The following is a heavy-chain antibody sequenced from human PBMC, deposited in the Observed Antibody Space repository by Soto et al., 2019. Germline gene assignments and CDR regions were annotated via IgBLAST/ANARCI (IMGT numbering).Heavy chain of an antibody. J-gene: IGHJ3*02. D-gene: IGHD4-17*01. CDR2: ISYDGSNK. V-gene: IGHV3-30-3*01. CDR1: GFTFSSYA. Sequence: QVQLVESGGGVVQPGRSLRLSCAASGFTFSSYAMHWVRQAPGKGLEWVAVISYDGSNKCYADSVKGRFTISRDNSKNTLYLQMNSLRAEDTAVYYCARLDTVTTSAFDIWGQGTMVTVSS. CDR3: ARLDTVTTSAFDI.